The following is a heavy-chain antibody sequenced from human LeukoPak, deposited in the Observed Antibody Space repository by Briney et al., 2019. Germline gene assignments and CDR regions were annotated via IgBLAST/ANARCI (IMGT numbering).Heavy chain of an antibody. J-gene: IGHJ6*02. Sequence: SEPLSLTCTVSGGSIRNYYWRWIRQPPGKGLEWIGYIYYSGSTNYNPSLKSRVTISVDMSVNRFSLKLSSVTAADTAVYYCARGVGGSGSYYYYGMDVWGQGTTVTVSS. CDR2: IYYSGST. D-gene: IGHD3-10*01. CDR1: GGSIRNYY. V-gene: IGHV4-59*01. CDR3: ARGVGGSGSYYYYGMDV.